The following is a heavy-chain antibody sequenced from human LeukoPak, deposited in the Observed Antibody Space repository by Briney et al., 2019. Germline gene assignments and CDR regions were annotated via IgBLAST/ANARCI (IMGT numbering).Heavy chain of an antibody. J-gene: IGHJ3*02. CDR2: INHSGST. CDR3: ASSSLYCSSTSCYWGYDAFDI. D-gene: IGHD2-2*01. V-gene: IGHV4-34*01. Sequence: SETLSLTCAVYGGSFSGYYWSWIRQPPGKGLEWIGEINHSGSTNYNPSLKSRVTISVDTSKNQFSLKLSSVTAADTAVYYCASSSLYCSSTSCYWGYDAFDIWGQGTMVTVSS. CDR1: GGSFSGYY.